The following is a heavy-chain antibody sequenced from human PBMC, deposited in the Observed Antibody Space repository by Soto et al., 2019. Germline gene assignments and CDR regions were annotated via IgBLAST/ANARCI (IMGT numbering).Heavy chain of an antibody. CDR1: GYTFTNYA. CDR2: INAGNGNT. Sequence: QVQLVQSGAEEKKPGASVKVSCKASGYTFTNYAMHWVRQAPGQRLEWMGWINAGNGNTKYSQKFQGRVTITRDTSASTASMDLSSLRSEDTAVYYCARVSGYSLPDYWGQGTLVTVSS. J-gene: IGHJ4*02. V-gene: IGHV1-3*05. CDR3: ARVSGYSLPDY. D-gene: IGHD5-12*01.